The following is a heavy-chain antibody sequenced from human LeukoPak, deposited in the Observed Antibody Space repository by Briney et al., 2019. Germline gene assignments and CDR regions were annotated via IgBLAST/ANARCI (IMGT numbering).Heavy chain of an antibody. V-gene: IGHV4-38-2*02. J-gene: IGHJ6*03. D-gene: IGHD2-15*01. Sequence: SETLSLTCTVSGDSIISRYFWGWVRQPPGEGLEWIGSIFHGGTTYQNPSLKSRVTILMDTSKNQFSLKLSSVTAADTAVYFCTREVDSYSYMDVWGKGTTVTV. CDR2: IFHGGTT. CDR3: TREVDSYSYMDV. CDR1: GDSIISRYF.